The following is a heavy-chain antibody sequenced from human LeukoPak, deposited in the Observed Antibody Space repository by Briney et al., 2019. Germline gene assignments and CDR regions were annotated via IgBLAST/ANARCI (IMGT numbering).Heavy chain of an antibody. D-gene: IGHD5-12*01. V-gene: IGHV3-43D*03. Sequence: PGGSLRLSCAASGFTFDDYAMHWVRQAPGKGLEWVSLISWDGGSTYYADSVKGRFTISRDNSKNSLYLQMNSLRAEDTALYYCAKDIGGYADYWGQGTLVTVSS. CDR1: GFTFDDYA. CDR2: ISWDGGST. J-gene: IGHJ4*02. CDR3: AKDIGGYADY.